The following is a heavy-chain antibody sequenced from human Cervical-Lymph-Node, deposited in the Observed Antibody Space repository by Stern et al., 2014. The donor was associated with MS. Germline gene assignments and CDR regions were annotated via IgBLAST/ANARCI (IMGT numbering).Heavy chain of an antibody. V-gene: IGHV3-23*04. J-gene: IGHJ6*02. Sequence: EVQLVESGGGLVQPGGSLRLSCKASGLTFSSYGMRWVRQAPGKGLEWVSVISGSGADTYYGDSVKGRFTISRDNSKNTLYLRMNSLRAEDTAVYYCAKESGSYDYYYFGMDVWGQGTTVIVSS. CDR1: GLTFSSYG. CDR2: ISGSGADT. D-gene: IGHD1-26*01. CDR3: AKESGSYDYYYFGMDV.